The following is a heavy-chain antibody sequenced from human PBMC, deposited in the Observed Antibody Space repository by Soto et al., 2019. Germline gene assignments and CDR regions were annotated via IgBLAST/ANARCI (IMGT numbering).Heavy chain of an antibody. CDR2: ISYDGSDK. CDR1: GFTFRSYA. D-gene: IGHD3-16*02. J-gene: IGHJ4*02. Sequence: QVQLVESGGAVFKPGGSLKPSFAPPGFTFRSYAMHWVRQAPAKGLRWVAVISYDGSDKYYADSVKGRFTISRDNSKNTLNLQMNSLRADDTAVYYCAKALGELSPESYDYWGQGTLITVSS. CDR3: AKALGELSPESYDY. V-gene: IGHV3-30*18.